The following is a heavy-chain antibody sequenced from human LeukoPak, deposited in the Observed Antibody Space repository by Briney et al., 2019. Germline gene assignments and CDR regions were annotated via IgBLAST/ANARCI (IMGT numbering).Heavy chain of an antibody. CDR2: INPNSGGT. CDR1: GYTFTGYY. Sequence: GASVKVSCKASGYTFTGYYMHWVRQAPGQGLEWMGWINPNSGGTNYAQKFQGRVTMTRDTSISTAYMELSRLRSDDTAVYYCAIKWGYSSSSGGNWFDPWGQGTLVTVSS. CDR3: AIKWGYSSSSGGNWFDP. J-gene: IGHJ5*02. V-gene: IGHV1-2*02. D-gene: IGHD6-6*01.